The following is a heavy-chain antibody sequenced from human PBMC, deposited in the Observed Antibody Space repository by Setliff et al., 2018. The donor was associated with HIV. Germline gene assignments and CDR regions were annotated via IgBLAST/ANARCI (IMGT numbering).Heavy chain of an antibody. CDR1: GGSISSGSFY. Sequence: SETLSLTCTVSGGSISSGSFYWSWIRQPAGKGLEWIGRIYASGNTNYNPSLKSRVTISVDTSKNLFSLKLNSVTAADTAVYYCARWGGVWGGYRRYYYYGMDVWGQGTTVTVSS. CDR2: IYASGNT. CDR3: ARWGGVWGGYRRYYYYGMDV. D-gene: IGHD3-16*02. V-gene: IGHV4-61*02. J-gene: IGHJ6*02.